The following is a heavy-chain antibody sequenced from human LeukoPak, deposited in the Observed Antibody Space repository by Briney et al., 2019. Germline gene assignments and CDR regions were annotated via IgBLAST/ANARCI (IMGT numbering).Heavy chain of an antibody. CDR2: ISGSGGST. V-gene: IGHV3-23*01. J-gene: IGHJ2*01. CDR1: GFTFSSYA. D-gene: IGHD1-1*01. Sequence: PGGSLRLSCAASGFTFSSYATCWVRQVLGKGLEWVSSISGSGGSTDYADFVKGRFTISRDNYKNTLYLQMNSLRAEDTALYYCAEWNSVYWYFDLWGRGTLVTVSS. CDR3: AEWNSVYWYFDL.